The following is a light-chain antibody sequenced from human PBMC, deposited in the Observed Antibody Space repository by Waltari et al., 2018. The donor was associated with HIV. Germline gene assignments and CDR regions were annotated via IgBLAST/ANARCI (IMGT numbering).Light chain of an antibody. CDR1: SLRSYY. CDR2: GKN. V-gene: IGLV3-19*01. CDR3: NSRDSSGVV. Sequence: SSELTQDPAVSVALGQTVRITCQGDSLRSYYASWYQQKPGQAPVLVIYGKNNRPSGIPVRFSGSSSRNTASLTIAGAQAEDEADYYCNSRDSSGVVFGGETKLTVL. J-gene: IGLJ2*01.